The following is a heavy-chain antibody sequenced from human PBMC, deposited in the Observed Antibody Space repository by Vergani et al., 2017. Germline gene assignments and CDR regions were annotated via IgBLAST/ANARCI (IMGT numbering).Heavy chain of an antibody. CDR3: ARDLRLLYNRFDP. V-gene: IGHV3-33*01. J-gene: IGHJ5*02. Sequence: QVQLVESGGGVVQPGRSLRLSCAASGVTFNQYGMHWVRQAPGKGLEWVAVTRYDVNNKQYADSVKGRFTISRDNSKSTMYLQMNSLRDENTGVYYCARDLRLLYNRFDPWGQGTLVTVSS. CDR2: TRYDVNNK. CDR1: GVTFNQYG. D-gene: IGHD1-14*01.